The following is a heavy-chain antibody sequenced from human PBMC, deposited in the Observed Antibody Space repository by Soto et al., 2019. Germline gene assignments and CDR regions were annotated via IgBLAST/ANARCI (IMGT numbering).Heavy chain of an antibody. CDR1: GLTLSTSS. D-gene: IGHD6-19*01. CDR3: ARVGWEAVARNDY. J-gene: IGHJ4*02. Sequence: GGSLRLSCAAFGLTLSTSSMNWVRQAPGRGLEWVSYIRQDGSEKYYVDSVKGRFTISRDNAKNSLYLQMNSLRAEDTAVYYCARVGWEAVARNDYWGQGTLVTVSS. CDR2: IRQDGSEK. V-gene: IGHV3-7*03.